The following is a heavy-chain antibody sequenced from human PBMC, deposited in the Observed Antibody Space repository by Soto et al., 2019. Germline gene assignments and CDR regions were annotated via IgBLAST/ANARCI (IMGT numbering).Heavy chain of an antibody. D-gene: IGHD4-17*01. Sequence: SETLSLTCSVSGGSISSYYWNWIRQPAGKGLEWIGRVSTSGSTKYNPSLKRLVTMSVDTSKNQFSLKLTSVTAADTAVYYCARASMSTRTSSSSATVVWGQGTTVSVSS. CDR1: GGSISSYY. V-gene: IGHV4-4*07. CDR3: ARASMSTRTSSSSATVV. CDR2: VSTSGST. J-gene: IGHJ6*02.